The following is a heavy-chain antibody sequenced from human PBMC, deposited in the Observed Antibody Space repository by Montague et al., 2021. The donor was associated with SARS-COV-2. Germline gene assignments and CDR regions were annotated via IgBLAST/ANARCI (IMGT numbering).Heavy chain of an antibody. V-gene: IGHV4-59*13. CDR1: GGSISTYS. D-gene: IGHD3-22*01. Sequence: SETLSLTCTVSGGSISTYSWSWIRQPPGKGLEWIGYVYYSGSIXXXPSXXXRVTLSIDTSKNQFSLKLSSVTAADTAVYFCARGTRCYYDSTCYFDLWGRGTLVTVSS. CDR3: ARGTRCYYDSTCYFDL. CDR2: VYYSGSI. J-gene: IGHJ2*01.